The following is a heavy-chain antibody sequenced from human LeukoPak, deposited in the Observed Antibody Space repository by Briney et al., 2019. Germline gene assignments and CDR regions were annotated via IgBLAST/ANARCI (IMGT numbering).Heavy chain of an antibody. V-gene: IGHV4-59*01. Sequence: SETLSLTCTVSGGSISSYYWSWIRQPPGKGLEWIGYIYYSGSTNYNPSLKSRVTISVDTSKNQFSLKLSSVTAADTAVYYCAGDRDCSSTSCHNWFDPWGQGTLVTVSS. CDR3: AGDRDCSSTSCHNWFDP. CDR2: IYYSGST. CDR1: GGSISSYY. D-gene: IGHD2-2*01. J-gene: IGHJ5*02.